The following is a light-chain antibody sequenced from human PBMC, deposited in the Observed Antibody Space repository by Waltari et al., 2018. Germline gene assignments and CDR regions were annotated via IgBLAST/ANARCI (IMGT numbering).Light chain of an antibody. CDR3: QQYGTSLWT. V-gene: IGKV3-20*01. CDR1: QSVSSSF. J-gene: IGKJ1*01. CDR2: GAS. Sequence: DIVLTQSPGTLSLSPGERATLSCRASQSVSSSFVAWYQQKVGQSPRLLIYGASNRAAGIPDRFRGIGSGTDFTLTISRLEPEDFAVYYCQQYGTSLWTFGQGTKVEIK.